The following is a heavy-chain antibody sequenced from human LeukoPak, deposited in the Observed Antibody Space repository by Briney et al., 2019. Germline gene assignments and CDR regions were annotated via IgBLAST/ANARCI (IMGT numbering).Heavy chain of an antibody. CDR1: GYTLTELS. CDR3: ARDLGARDCSSTSCYAFDI. J-gene: IGHJ3*02. D-gene: IGHD2-2*01. Sequence: SVKVSGKVSGYTLTELSMHWVRQAPGQGLEWMGGIIPIFGTANYAQKFQGRVTITAGESTSTAYMELSSLRSEDTAVYYCARDLGARDCSSTSCYAFDIWGQGTMVTVSS. CDR2: IIPIFGTA. V-gene: IGHV1-69*13.